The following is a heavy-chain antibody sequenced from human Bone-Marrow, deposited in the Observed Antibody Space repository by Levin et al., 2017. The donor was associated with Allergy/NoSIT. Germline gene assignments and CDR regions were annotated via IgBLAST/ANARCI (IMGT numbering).Heavy chain of an antibody. J-gene: IGHJ4*02. Sequence: SETLSLTCAVSGGSISSNNWWSWVRQPPGKGLEWVGEIYHSGSTNYNPSLKSRVTISVDKPKTPFSLKLNSVTAADTAVYYCARGRPQYCSGGTCGNYYFDYWGQGTLVTVSS. CDR3: ARGRPQYCSGGTCGNYYFDY. V-gene: IGHV4-4*02. CDR2: IYHSGST. D-gene: IGHD2-15*01. CDR1: GGSISSNNW.